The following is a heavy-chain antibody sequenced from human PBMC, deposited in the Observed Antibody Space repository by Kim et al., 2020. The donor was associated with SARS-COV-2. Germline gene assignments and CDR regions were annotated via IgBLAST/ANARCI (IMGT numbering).Heavy chain of an antibody. D-gene: IGHD7-27*01. CDR1: GFTFGDYA. CDR2: IRSKAYGGTT. CDR3: TRVWGFSSD. Sequence: GGSLRLSCTASGFTFGDYAMSWVRQAPGKGLEWVGFIRSKAYGGTTEYAASVKGRFTISRDDSKSIAYLQMNSLKTEDTAVYYCTRVWGFSSDWGQGTLVTVSS. J-gene: IGHJ4*02. V-gene: IGHV3-49*04.